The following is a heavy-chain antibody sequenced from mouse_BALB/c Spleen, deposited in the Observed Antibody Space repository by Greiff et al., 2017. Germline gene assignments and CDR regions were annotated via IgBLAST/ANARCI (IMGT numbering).Heavy chain of an antibody. CDR2: IYPGSGST. CDR3: ARDGPWFAD. CDR1: GYNFTSYW. V-gene: IGHV1-55*01. D-gene: IGHD2-3*01. Sequence: QVQLQQPGAELVKPGTSVKLSCKASGYNFTSYWINWVKLRPGQGLEWIGDIYPGSGSTNYNEKFKSKATLTVDTSSSTAYMQLSSLASEDSALYYCARDGPWFADWGQGTLVTVSA. J-gene: IGHJ3*01.